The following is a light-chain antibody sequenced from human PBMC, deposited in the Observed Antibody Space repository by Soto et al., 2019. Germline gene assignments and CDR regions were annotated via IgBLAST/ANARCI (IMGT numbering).Light chain of an antibody. CDR1: QSVSSNY. CDR3: QQYGSSPST. V-gene: IGKV3-20*01. J-gene: IGKJ1*01. Sequence: EILLTQSPGTLSLSPGERATLSCRASQSVSSNYITWYQQKPGQAPRRLIFGASSRATGIPDRISGSGSGTDFTLTISRXEPEDFAVYYCQQYGSSPSTFGQGTKVYIK. CDR2: GAS.